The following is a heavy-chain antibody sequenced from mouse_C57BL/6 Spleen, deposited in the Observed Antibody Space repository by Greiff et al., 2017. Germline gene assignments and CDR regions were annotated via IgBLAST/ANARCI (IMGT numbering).Heavy chain of an antibody. J-gene: IGHJ4*01. D-gene: IGHD1-1*01. V-gene: IGHV1-69*01. Sequence: QVQLQQPGAELVMPGASVKLSCKASGYTFTSYWMHWVKQRPGQGLEWIGEIDPSDSYTNYNQKFKGKSTLTVDKSSSTAYMKLSSLTSEDSAVYYCASSPYYGSSPYYAMDYWGQGTSVTVSS. CDR1: GYTFTSYW. CDR3: ASSPYYGSSPYYAMDY. CDR2: IDPSDSYT.